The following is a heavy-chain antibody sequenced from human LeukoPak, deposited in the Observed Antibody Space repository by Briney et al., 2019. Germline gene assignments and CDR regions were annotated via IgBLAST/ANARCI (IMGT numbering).Heavy chain of an antibody. V-gene: IGHV1-69*13. Sequence: SVKVSCKASGYTFTSYDINWVRQAPGQGLEWMGGIIPIFGTANYAQKFQGRVTITADESTSTAYMELSSLRSEDTAVYYCAREYYYDSSGYPYYFDYWGQGTLVTVSS. CDR2: IIPIFGTA. D-gene: IGHD3-22*01. CDR1: GYTFTSYD. J-gene: IGHJ4*02. CDR3: AREYYYDSSGYPYYFDY.